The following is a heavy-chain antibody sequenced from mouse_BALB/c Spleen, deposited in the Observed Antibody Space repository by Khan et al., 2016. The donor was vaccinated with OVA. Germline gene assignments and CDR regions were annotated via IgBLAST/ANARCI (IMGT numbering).Heavy chain of an antibody. J-gene: IGHJ2*01. V-gene: IGHV3-2*02. CDR1: GYSITSGYG. CDR3: ARTARIKY. CDR2: ISYSGST. Sequence: QLEESGPGLVKPSQSLSLTCTVTGYSITSGYGWNWIRQFPGNKLEWMGYISYSGSTNCNPSLKSRISITRDTSKNQFFLQLNSVTTEDTATYYCARTARIKYWGQGTTLTVSS. D-gene: IGHD1-2*01.